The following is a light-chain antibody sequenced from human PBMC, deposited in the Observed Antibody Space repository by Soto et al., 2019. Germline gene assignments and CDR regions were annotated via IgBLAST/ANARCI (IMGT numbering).Light chain of an antibody. CDR3: QQYGSSGT. J-gene: IGKJ1*01. V-gene: IGKV3-20*01. CDR1: QSVSNNY. CDR2: GAS. Sequence: EIVMTQSPATLSVSPGERATLSCRASQSVSNNYLAWYQQKPGQAPRLLIYGASNRATGIPDRFSGSGSGTDFTLTISRLEPEDCAVYYCQQYGSSGTFGQGTKVDIK.